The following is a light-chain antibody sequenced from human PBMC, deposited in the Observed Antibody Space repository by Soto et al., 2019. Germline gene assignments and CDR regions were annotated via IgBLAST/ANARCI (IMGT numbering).Light chain of an antibody. CDR2: GAS. CDR3: QQYNNWLRRLT. CDR1: QSVSSN. Sequence: IFITQSPPTLSVSPGERATLSCRASQSVSSNLAWYQKKPGQAPRLLIYGASTRATGIPARFSGSGSGTEFTLTISSLQSEDFAVYYCQQYNNWLRRLTFGGGTKVDIK. V-gene: IGKV3-15*01. J-gene: IGKJ4*01.